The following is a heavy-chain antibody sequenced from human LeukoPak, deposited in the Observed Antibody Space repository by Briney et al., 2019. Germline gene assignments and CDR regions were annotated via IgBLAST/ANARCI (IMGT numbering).Heavy chain of an antibody. Sequence: SVKVSCKASGGTFSSYAISWVRQAPGQGLEWMGRIIPIFGTTNYAQKFQGRVTITTDEFTSTAYMELSSLRSEDTAVYYCARVNSSGFDYWGQGTLVTVSS. CDR1: GGTFSSYA. CDR2: IIPIFGTT. J-gene: IGHJ4*02. D-gene: IGHD6-19*01. V-gene: IGHV1-69*05. CDR3: ARVNSSGFDY.